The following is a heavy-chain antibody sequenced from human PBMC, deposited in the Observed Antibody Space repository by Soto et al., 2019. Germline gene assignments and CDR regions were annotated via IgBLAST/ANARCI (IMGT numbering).Heavy chain of an antibody. CDR2: TYYRSKWYN. CDR3: ARVPGNFWSGYYKGLDY. CDR1: GESVCSNSPA. J-gene: IGHJ4*02. Sequence: RSETPSLTCAISGESVCSNSPAWNWIRQSPSRGLEWLGRTYYRSKWYNDYAVSVKSRITINPDTSKNQFSLQLNSVTPEDTAVYYCARVPGNFWSGYYKGLDYWGQGTLVTVSS. D-gene: IGHD3-3*01. V-gene: IGHV6-1*01.